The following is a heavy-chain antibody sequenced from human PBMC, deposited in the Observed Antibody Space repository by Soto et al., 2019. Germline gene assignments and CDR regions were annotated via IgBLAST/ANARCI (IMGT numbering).Heavy chain of an antibody. CDR2: ISNDGSNR. D-gene: IGHD3-10*01. J-gene: IGHJ4*02. V-gene: IGHV3-30*18. CDR3: AKASSHYGSGSYYTIDY. CDR1: GFTFSSYG. Sequence: QVQLVESGGGVVQPGRSLRLSCAASGFTFSSYGMHWVRQAPGKGLEWVAVISNDGSNRYYADSVKGRFTISRDYSKNTVYLQMNSLRAEDTAVYHCAKASSHYGSGSYYTIDYWGQGTLVTVS.